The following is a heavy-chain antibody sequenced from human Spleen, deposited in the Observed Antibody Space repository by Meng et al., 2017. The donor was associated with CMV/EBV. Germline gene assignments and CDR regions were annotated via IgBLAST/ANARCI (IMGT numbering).Heavy chain of an antibody. Sequence: QVQLQEPGPGLLKPSQTLSPACTVSGGSISSGSYYWSWIRQPAGKGLEWIGRIYTSGSTNYNPSLKSRVTMSVDTSKNQFSLKLSSVTAADTAVYYCARDPPYCGGDCGWFDPWGQGTLVTVSS. D-gene: IGHD2-21*02. J-gene: IGHJ5*02. V-gene: IGHV4-61*02. CDR1: GGSISSGSYY. CDR3: ARDPPYCGGDCGWFDP. CDR2: IYTSGST.